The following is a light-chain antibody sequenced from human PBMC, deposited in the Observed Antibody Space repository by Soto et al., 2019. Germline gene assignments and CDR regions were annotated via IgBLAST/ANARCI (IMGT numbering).Light chain of an antibody. J-gene: IGKJ1*01. CDR1: QSISSY. CDR3: HQTAANPWT. V-gene: IGKV1-39*01. CDR2: AAS. Sequence: DIQMTQSPSSPSASVGGRLTIPCRASQSISSYLNWYQQKPGKAPKLLIYAASSLQSGVPSRFSGSGSGTDFALTISSLQPEDFATYYCHQTAANPWTFAQGTKVDIK.